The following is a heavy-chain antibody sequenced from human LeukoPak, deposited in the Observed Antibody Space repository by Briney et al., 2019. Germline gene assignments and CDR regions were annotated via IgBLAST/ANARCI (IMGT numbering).Heavy chain of an antibody. CDR3: ANYYDSSGYSNFDY. CDR1: GFTFSSYA. D-gene: IGHD3-22*01. CDR2: ISYDGSNK. Sequence: GGSLRLSCAASGFTFSSYAMHWVRQAPGKGLEWVAVISYDGSNKYYADSVKGRFTISRDNSKNTLYLQMNSLRAEDTAVYYCANYYDSSGYSNFDYWGQGTLVTVSS. V-gene: IGHV3-30-3*01. J-gene: IGHJ4*02.